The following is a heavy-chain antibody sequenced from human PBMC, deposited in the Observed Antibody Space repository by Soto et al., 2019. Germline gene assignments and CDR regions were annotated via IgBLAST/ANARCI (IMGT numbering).Heavy chain of an antibody. Sequence: EVQLVESGGGLVQPGGSLRLSCAASGFTFKNYWMSWVRQAPGKGLQWVANIKGDGSEKCYVDSVKGRFTISRDNVKNSLNLQMNSLRAEDTGVYYCARGLAAPAYWGQGILVTVSS. CDR2: IKGDGSEK. V-gene: IGHV3-7*01. CDR3: ARGLAAPAY. D-gene: IGHD6-25*01. J-gene: IGHJ4*02. CDR1: GFTFKNYW.